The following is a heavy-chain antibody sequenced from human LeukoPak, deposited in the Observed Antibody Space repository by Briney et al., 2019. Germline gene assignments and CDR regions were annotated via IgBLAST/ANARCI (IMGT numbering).Heavy chain of an antibody. V-gene: IGHV3-30-3*01. Sequence: PGRSLRLSCAASGFTFSNYAMHWVRQAPGKGLEWVAFISYDGSNKHYADSVKGRFTISRDNSKNSLYLQMNSLGTEDTALYYCAKDSSGYYYVFQHWGQGTLVTVSS. J-gene: IGHJ1*01. CDR1: GFTFSNYA. CDR2: ISYDGSNK. D-gene: IGHD3-22*01. CDR3: AKDSSGYYYVFQH.